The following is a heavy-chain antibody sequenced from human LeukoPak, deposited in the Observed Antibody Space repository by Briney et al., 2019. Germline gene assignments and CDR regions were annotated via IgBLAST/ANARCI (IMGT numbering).Heavy chain of an antibody. J-gene: IGHJ4*02. CDR2: ISGSGDST. Sequence: PGGSLRLSCAASGFTFSSYAMTWVRQAPGKGLEWVSAISGSGDSTYYADSVKGRFTISRDNSKNTLYLQMDSLRAEDTAVYYCAKSGPYCSSTSCNYFDYWGQGTLVTVSS. CDR1: GFTFSSYA. D-gene: IGHD2-2*01. V-gene: IGHV3-23*01. CDR3: AKSGPYCSSTSCNYFDY.